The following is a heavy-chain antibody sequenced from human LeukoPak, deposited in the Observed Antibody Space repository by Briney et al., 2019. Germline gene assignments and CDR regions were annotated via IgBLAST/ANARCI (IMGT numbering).Heavy chain of an antibody. CDR1: GNYW. D-gene: IGHD2-21*02. CDR3: ARGSTSTAPGWVY. J-gene: IGHJ4*01. V-gene: IGHV3-23*01. CDR2: VSGNGDTN. Sequence: SGGSLRLSCAASGNYWMHWVRQVPGKALEWLSAVSGNGDTNDYVDSVKGRFTISRDNSRNTVNLQIDNLRTEDTAVYYCARGSTSTAPGWVYWGHGTPVTVSS.